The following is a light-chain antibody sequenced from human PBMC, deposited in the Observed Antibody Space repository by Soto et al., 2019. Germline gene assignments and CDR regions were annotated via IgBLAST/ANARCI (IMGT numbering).Light chain of an antibody. CDR1: QSVSSSY. V-gene: IGKV3-20*01. Sequence: ESVLTQSPGTLSLSPGEKATLSCRASQSVSSSYLAWYQQKPGQAPRLLIYGASSRATGIPDRFSGSGSGTDFTLTVSRLESEDFAVYYCQQFGSSSWTFGQGTKV. CDR2: GAS. CDR3: QQFGSSSWT. J-gene: IGKJ1*01.